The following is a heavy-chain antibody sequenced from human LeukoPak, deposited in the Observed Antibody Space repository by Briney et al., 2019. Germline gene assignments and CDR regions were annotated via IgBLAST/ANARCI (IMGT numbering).Heavy chain of an antibody. CDR2: IYDSGST. CDR1: GASIRSGDYY. Sequence: SQTLSLTCTVSGASIRSGDYYWSWIRQPPGKGLEWIGYIYDSGSTYYNPSLKSRITISVDTSENRFSLKLSSVTATDTAVYYCAREVLAYCGGDCYSVWFDPWGPGTLVTVSS. V-gene: IGHV4-30-4*01. J-gene: IGHJ5*02. D-gene: IGHD2-21*02. CDR3: AREVLAYCGGDCYSVWFDP.